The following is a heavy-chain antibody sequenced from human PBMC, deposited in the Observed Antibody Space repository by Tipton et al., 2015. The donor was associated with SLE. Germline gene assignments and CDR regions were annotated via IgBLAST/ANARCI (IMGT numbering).Heavy chain of an antibody. CDR3: ARGGASVLIRNCYFDY. Sequence: TLSLTCTVSGGSIRSSRHFWGWIRQPPGKGLEWIGVLYYSGNTYYNPSLKSRVSISVDTSKNQFFLNLHSVTAADTAVYYCARGGASVLIRNCYFDYWGQGSLVTVSS. CDR2: LYYSGNT. CDR1: GGSIRSSRHF. J-gene: IGHJ4*01. V-gene: IGHV4-39*07. D-gene: IGHD2-8*01.